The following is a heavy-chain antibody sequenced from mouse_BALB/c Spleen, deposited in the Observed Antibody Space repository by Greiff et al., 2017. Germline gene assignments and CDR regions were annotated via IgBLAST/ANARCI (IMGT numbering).Heavy chain of an antibody. CDR3: ARRAILRSLYWYFDV. J-gene: IGHJ1*01. CDR2: ISSGGSYT. CDR1: GFTFSSYA. V-gene: IGHV5-9-4*01. D-gene: IGHD1-1*01. Sequence: DVMLVESGGGLVKPGGSLKLSCAASGFTFSSYAMSWVRQSPEKRLEWVAEISSGGSYTYYPDTVTGRFTISRDNAKNTLYLEMSSLRSEDTAMYYCARRAILRSLYWYFDVWGAGTTVTVSS.